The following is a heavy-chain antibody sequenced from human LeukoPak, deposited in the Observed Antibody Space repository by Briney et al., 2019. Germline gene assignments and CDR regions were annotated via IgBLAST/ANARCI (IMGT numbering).Heavy chain of an antibody. CDR2: ISSNGGST. CDR1: GFTFSSYA. Sequence: GGSLRLSCAASGFTFSSYAMHWVRQAPGKGLEYVSAISSNGGSTYYANSVKGRFTISRDNSKNTLYLQMGSLRAEDMAVYYCARVRGSSLSYYYMDVWGKGTTVTVSS. D-gene: IGHD6-13*01. J-gene: IGHJ6*03. CDR3: ARVRGSSLSYYYMDV. V-gene: IGHV3-64*01.